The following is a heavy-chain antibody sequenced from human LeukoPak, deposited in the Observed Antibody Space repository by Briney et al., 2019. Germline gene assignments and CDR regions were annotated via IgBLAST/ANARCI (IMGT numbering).Heavy chain of an antibody. D-gene: IGHD6-13*01. J-gene: IGHJ4*02. CDR2: INPNSGGT. CDR3: ARAIAAAGMGGFDY. V-gene: IGHV1-2*02. CDR1: GYTFTGYY. Sequence: ASVKVSCKASGYTFTGYYMHWVRQAPGQGLEWMGWINPNSGGTNYAQKFQGRVTMTRDTSISTAYMELSRLRSDDTAVYCCARAIAAAGMGGFDYWGQGTLVTVSS.